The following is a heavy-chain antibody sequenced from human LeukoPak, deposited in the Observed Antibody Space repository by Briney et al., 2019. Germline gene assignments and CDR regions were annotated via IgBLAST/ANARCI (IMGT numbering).Heavy chain of an antibody. CDR3: ARDKSGWS. CDR1: GYSISSGYY. J-gene: IGHJ4*02. CDR2: IYHSGST. V-gene: IGHV4-38-2*02. Sequence: SETLSLTCAVSGYSISSGYYWGWIRQPPGKGLEWIGSIYHSGSTYYNPSLKSRATISVDTSKNQFSLKLSSVTAADTAVYYCARDKSGWSWGQGTLVTVSS. D-gene: IGHD6-19*01.